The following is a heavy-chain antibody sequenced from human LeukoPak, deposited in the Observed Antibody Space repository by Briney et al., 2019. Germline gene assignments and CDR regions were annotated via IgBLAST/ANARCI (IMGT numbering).Heavy chain of an antibody. Sequence: SETLSLTCTVSGGSISSYYWSWIRQPPGKGLEWIGYIYYSGSTNYNPSLKSRVTISVDTSKNQFSLKLSSVTAADTAVYYCASAEIQRFYYYGMDVWGQGTTVTVSS. CDR1: GGSISSYY. CDR2: IYYSGST. J-gene: IGHJ6*02. CDR3: ASAEIQRFYYYGMDV. D-gene: IGHD5-18*01. V-gene: IGHV4-59*08.